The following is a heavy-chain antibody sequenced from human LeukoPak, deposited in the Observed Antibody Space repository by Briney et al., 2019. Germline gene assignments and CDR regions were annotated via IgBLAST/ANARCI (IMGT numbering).Heavy chain of an antibody. CDR1: GCSISSSSYY. CDR3: ARLTGYSSGWYSFGYYYGMDV. J-gene: IGHJ6*02. Sequence: SETLSLTCTGSGCSISSSSYYWGWIRQPPGKGLEWLGSMYYSWCTYYNPSLKSRVTISVDTSKHQSSLKLSPVTAANTAVYYCARLTGYSSGWYSFGYYYGMDVWGQGTTVTVSS. CDR2: MYYSWCT. V-gene: IGHV4-39*01. D-gene: IGHD6-19*01.